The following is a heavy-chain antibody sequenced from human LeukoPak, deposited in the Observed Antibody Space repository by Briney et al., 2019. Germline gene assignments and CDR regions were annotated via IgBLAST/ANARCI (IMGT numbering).Heavy chain of an antibody. Sequence: GGSLRLSCAASGFTFSSYSMNWVRQAPGKGLEWVSSISSSSSYIYYADSVKGRFAISRDNAKNSLYLQMNSLRAEDTAVYYCARGAPDTAMDYWGQGTLVTVSS. CDR1: GFTFSSYS. D-gene: IGHD5-18*01. J-gene: IGHJ4*02. CDR2: ISSSSSYI. V-gene: IGHV3-21*01. CDR3: ARGAPDTAMDY.